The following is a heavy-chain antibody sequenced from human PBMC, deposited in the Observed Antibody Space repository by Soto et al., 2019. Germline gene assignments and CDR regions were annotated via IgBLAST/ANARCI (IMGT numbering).Heavy chain of an antibody. J-gene: IGHJ4*02. V-gene: IGHV3-23*01. Sequence: EVQLLESGGGLVQPGGSLRLSCAASGFTFSSYAMSWVRQAPGEGLEWVSVISGGGGTTYYADSVKGRFTISRDNSKNMLYLQMNSLRAEDTAVYYCGERSSGHYYDYWGQGTLVTVSS. CDR1: GFTFSSYA. CDR3: GERSSGHYYDY. D-gene: IGHD3-22*01. CDR2: ISGGGGTT.